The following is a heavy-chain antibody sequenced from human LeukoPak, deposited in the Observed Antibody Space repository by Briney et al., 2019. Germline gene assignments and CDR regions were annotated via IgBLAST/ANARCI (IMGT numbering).Heavy chain of an antibody. D-gene: IGHD5-12*01. CDR3: TTVRSGYDYTDY. CDR1: GFTFSNAW. V-gene: IGHV3-15*01. CDR2: IKSKTDGGTT. J-gene: IGHJ4*02. Sequence: GGSLRLSCAASGFTFSNAWMSWVRQAPGKGLEWVGRIKSKTDGGTTDYAAPVKGRFTISRDDSKNTLYLQMNSLKTEDTAVYYSTTVRSGYDYTDYWGQGTLVTVSS.